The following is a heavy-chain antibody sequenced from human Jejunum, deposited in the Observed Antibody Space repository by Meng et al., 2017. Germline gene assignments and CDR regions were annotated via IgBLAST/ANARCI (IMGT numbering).Heavy chain of an antibody. CDR1: GYTFTRYT. CDR3: ARGHVTLDP. J-gene: IGHJ5*02. CDR2: INGGNGVT. V-gene: IGHV1-3*01. Sequence: QVQFVQSGAEVKKPGASVKVSCKASGYTFTRYTIHWVRQAPGQRLEWMGWINGGNGVTKSSQNFQGRVTITRDTSANTAYMELSSLRSDDTAMYYCARGHVTLDPWGQGTLVTVSS.